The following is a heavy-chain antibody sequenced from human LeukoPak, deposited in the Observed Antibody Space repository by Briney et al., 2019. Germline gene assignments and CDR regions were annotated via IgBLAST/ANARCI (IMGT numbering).Heavy chain of an antibody. CDR1: GGSISITTYY. D-gene: IGHD6-6*01. J-gene: IGHJ4*02. CDR3: ARTYSSSSHFDY. CDR2: IYTSGST. Sequence: SETLSLTCTVSGGSISITTYYWSWIRQPPGKGLEWIGHIYTSGSTNYNPSLKSRVTISVDTSKNQFSLKVSSVTAADTAVYYCARTYSSSSHFDYWGQGTLVTVSS. V-gene: IGHV4-4*09.